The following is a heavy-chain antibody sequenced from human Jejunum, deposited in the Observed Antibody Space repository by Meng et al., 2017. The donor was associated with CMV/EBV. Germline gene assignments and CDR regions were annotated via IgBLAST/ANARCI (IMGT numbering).Heavy chain of an antibody. CDR3: ARGRCTRTSCYTGALDY. V-gene: IGHV4-4*02. CDR2: ISPTEST. CDR1: IGSCHW. D-gene: IGHD2-2*02. Sequence: IGSCHWWSWVRQSPGRGLEGIAEISPTESTNHDPSLRSRVTISIDRSKNHVSLRLNSVTAADTAVYYCARGRCTRTSCYTGALDYWGQGILVTVSS. J-gene: IGHJ4*02.